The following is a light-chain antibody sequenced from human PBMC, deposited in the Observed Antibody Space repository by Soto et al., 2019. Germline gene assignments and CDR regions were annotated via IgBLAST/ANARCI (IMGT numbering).Light chain of an antibody. Sequence: IVLTQSPVTLSLSPGEGATLSCRASQSVTGTNLAWYQQKPGQAPRLLIYGASTRATGIPGRFSGSASGTEFTLTISSLQSEDFVVYYCPGTFGQGTKVDIK. V-gene: IGKV3-15*01. J-gene: IGKJ1*01. CDR1: QSVTGTN. CDR2: GAS. CDR3: PGT.